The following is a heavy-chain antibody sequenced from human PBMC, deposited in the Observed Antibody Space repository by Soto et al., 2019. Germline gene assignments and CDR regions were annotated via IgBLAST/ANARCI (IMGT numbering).Heavy chain of an antibody. CDR1: GYTFTSYG. V-gene: IGHV1-18*01. CDR2: ISAYNGNT. D-gene: IGHD3-10*01. CDR3: ARDIGMVRGAIYYGMDV. Sequence: QVQLVQSGAEVKKPGASVKVSCKASGYTFTSYGISWVRQAPGQGLEWMGWISAYNGNTNYAQKLQGRVTMTTDTSTSTAYMELRRLRADDTAVYYCARDIGMVRGAIYYGMDVWGQGTTVTVSS. J-gene: IGHJ6*02.